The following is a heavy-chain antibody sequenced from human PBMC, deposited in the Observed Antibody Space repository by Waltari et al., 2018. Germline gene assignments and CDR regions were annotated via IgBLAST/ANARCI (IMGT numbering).Heavy chain of an antibody. Sequence: QVQLQESGPGLLKPSETLSLTCSVSGGSITRSNYYSGWIRQPPGKGLEWIGSVFHNGDTYYTPPLKSRVTVSVDTSKNQVSLKLSSVTAADTAVYNCTRASIFGVTLDAFDLWGKGTMVSVSS. V-gene: IGHV4-39*01. CDR2: VFHNGDT. CDR3: TRASIFGVTLDAFDL. CDR1: GGSITRSNYY. D-gene: IGHD3-3*01. J-gene: IGHJ3*01.